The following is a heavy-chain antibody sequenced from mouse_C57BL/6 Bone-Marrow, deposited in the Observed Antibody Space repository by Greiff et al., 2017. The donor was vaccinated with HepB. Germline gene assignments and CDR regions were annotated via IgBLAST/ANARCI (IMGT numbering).Heavy chain of an antibody. J-gene: IGHJ3*01. CDR2: INPSNGGT. D-gene: IGHD1-1*01. CDR1: GYTFTSYW. CDR3: ARMGFDYYGSSWFAY. Sequence: QVQLQQHGTELVKPGASVKLSCKASGYTFTSYWMHWVKQRPGQGLEWIGNINPSNGGTNYNEKFKSKATLTVDKSSSTAYMQLSSLTSEDSAVYYCARMGFDYYGSSWFAYWGQGTLVTVSA. V-gene: IGHV1-53*01.